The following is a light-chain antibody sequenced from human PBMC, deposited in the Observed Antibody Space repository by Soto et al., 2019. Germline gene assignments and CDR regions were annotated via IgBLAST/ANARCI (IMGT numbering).Light chain of an antibody. V-gene: IGLV2-14*01. CDR2: DVS. CDR1: SSDVGAYNY. CDR3: SSYTSSSTSVV. Sequence: QSALTQPASVSGSPGQSITISCTGTSSDVGAYNYVSWYQQHPGKAPKLMIYDVSDRPSGASNRFSGSKSGNTASLTVSGLQAEDEADYYCSSYTSSSTSVVFGGGTKLTVL. J-gene: IGLJ2*01.